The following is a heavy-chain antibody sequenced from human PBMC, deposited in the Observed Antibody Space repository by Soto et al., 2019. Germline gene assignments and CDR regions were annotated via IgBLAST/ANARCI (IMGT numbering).Heavy chain of an antibody. Sequence: GGSLRLSCAASGFTFSNYAMSWVHQAPGKGLEWVSGIGSGGGTTHLADSVKGRFTISRDNSKNTLYLQMNSLRAEDTAVYYCGKDPNGDYIGAFDIWGRGTMVTVS. D-gene: IGHD4-17*01. V-gene: IGHV3-23*01. CDR1: GFTFSNYA. CDR2: IGSGGGTT. J-gene: IGHJ3*02. CDR3: GKDPNGDYIGAFDI.